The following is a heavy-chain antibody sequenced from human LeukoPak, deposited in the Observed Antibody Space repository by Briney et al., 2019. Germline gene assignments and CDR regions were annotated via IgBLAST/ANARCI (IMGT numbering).Heavy chain of an antibody. CDR3: ARHILSGSYSVPPGY. J-gene: IGHJ4*02. D-gene: IGHD1-26*01. CDR2: IYYSGST. V-gene: IGHV4-39*01. Sequence: PSETLSLTCTVSGGSISSSSYYWGWICQPPGKGLEWIGSIYYSGSTYYNPSLKSRVTISVDTSKNQFPLKLSSVTAADTAVYYCARHILSGSYSVPPGYWGQGTLVTVSS. CDR1: GGSISSSSYY.